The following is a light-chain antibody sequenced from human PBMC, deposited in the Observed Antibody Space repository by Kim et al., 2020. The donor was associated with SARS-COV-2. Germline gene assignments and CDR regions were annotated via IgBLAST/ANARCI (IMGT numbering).Light chain of an antibody. J-gene: IGLJ3*02. V-gene: IGLV10-54*04. CDR1: NNNVGNQG. Sequence: PTATITCTGNNNNVGNQGAAWLQQHQGHPPKLLSYRNNNRPSGISERFSASRSGDTASLTITGLQPEDETDYYCSAWDSSLNVWVFGGGTQLTVL. CDR2: RNN. CDR3: SAWDSSLNVWV.